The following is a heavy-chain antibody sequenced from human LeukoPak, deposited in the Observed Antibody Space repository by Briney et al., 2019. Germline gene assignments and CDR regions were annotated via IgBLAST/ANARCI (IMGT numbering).Heavy chain of an antibody. CDR2: IYTSGST. Sequence: SETLSLTCTVSSGSISNYDWSWIRQPAGKGLEWIGRIYTSGSTNYNPSLKSRVTMSVDTSKKQFSLKLSSVTAADTAVYYCARETSQKGAHYMDVWGKGTTVTISS. CDR3: ARETSQKGAHYMDV. CDR1: SGSISNYD. D-gene: IGHD3-16*01. V-gene: IGHV4-4*07. J-gene: IGHJ6*03.